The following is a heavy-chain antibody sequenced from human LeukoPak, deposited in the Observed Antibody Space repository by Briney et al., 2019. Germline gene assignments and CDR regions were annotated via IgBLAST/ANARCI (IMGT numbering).Heavy chain of an antibody. Sequence: SGGSLRLSCAASGFTFSSYWMRWVRQAPGKGREGGANIKKDGSEKYYVDSVQGRFTISRDNAKNSLYLQMNSLTAEDTAVYYCARAHVTGVDAFDIWGQGTMVTVSS. CDR2: IKKDGSEK. D-gene: IGHD2-21*02. V-gene: IGHV3-7*01. CDR1: GFTFSSYW. J-gene: IGHJ3*02. CDR3: ARAHVTGVDAFDI.